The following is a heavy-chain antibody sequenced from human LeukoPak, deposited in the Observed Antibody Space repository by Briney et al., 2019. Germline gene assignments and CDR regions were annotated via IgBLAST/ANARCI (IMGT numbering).Heavy chain of an antibody. CDR2: INHSGST. CDR3: ARHYYDSSGYFYHDY. CDR1: GGSFSGYY. Sequence: PSETLSLTCAVYGGSFSGYYWSWIRQPPGKGLEWIGEINHSGSTNYNPSLKSRVTISVDTSKNQSSLKLSSVTAADTAVYYCARHYYDSSGYFYHDYWGQGTLVTVSS. J-gene: IGHJ4*02. V-gene: IGHV4-34*01. D-gene: IGHD3-22*01.